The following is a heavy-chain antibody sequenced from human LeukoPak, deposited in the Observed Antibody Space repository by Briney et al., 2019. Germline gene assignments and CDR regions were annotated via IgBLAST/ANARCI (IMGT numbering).Heavy chain of an antibody. CDR2: ISAYNGNT. J-gene: IGHJ5*02. CDR3: AIVIAARGGWFDP. Sequence: ASVKVSCKASGYTFTSYGISWVRPAPGQGLEWMGWISAYNGNTNYPQKRHTRITMTTDTSTIPANMELRSLKTDDTAVYYCAIVIAARGGWFDPWRQRTLVTVSS. V-gene: IGHV1-18*01. D-gene: IGHD6-6*01. CDR1: GYTFTSYG.